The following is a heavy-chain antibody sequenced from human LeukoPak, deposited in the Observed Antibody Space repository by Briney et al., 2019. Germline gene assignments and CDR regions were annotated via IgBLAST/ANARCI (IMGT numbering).Heavy chain of an antibody. D-gene: IGHD3-9*01. J-gene: IGHJ3*02. CDR3: ARAPWDYDILTGYYIDAFDI. Sequence: AASVKVSCKASGYTFTGYYMHWVRQAPGQGLEWMGWMNPNSGNTGYAQKFQGRVTMTRNTSISTAYMELSSLRSEDTAVYYCARAPWDYDILTGYYIDAFDIWGQGTMVTVSS. CDR1: GYTFTGYY. V-gene: IGHV1-8*02. CDR2: MNPNSGNT.